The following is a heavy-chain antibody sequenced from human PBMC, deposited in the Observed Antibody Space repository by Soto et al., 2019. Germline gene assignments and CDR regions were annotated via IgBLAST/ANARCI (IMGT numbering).Heavy chain of an antibody. J-gene: IGHJ6*02. CDR3: ANLNSVSIAAAGTVWIPDYYYYYGMDV. V-gene: IGHV3-23*01. CDR2: ISGSGGST. CDR1: GFTFSSYA. Sequence: GGSLRLSCAASGFTFSSYAMSWVRQAPGKGLEWVSAISGSGGSTYYADSVKGRFTISRDNSKNTLYLQMNSLRAEDTAVYYCANLNSVSIAAAGTVWIPDYYYYYGMDVWGQGTTVTVSS. D-gene: IGHD6-13*01.